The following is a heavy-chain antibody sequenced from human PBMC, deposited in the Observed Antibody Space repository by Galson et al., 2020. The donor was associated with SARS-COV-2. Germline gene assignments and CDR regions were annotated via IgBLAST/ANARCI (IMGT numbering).Heavy chain of an antibody. Sequence: GGSLRLSCVASGFTFSDYGMHWVRQAPGEGLDWVAFISYDGSKKWFGDSVKGRFTLSRDNSKNTLDLQMSSLRADDTAVYYCTKEGGGGYGNWDHRGSFDIWGQGTMVTVSS. D-gene: IGHD2-15*01. CDR3: TKEGGGGYGNWDHRGSFDI. CDR2: ISYDGSKK. V-gene: IGHV3-30*18. J-gene: IGHJ3*02. CDR1: GFTFSDYG.